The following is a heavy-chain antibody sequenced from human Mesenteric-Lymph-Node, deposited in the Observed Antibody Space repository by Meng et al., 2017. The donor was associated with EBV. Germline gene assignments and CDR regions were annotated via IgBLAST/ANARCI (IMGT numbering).Heavy chain of an antibody. V-gene: IGHV4-61*08. CDR3: ARDTHYFGSGVDY. J-gene: IGHJ4*02. D-gene: IGHD3-10*01. CDR2: VYYTGST. Sequence: QAHLPELAPGLVMPSETRSTTCTVPGGAVSKGAYSWSWIRQPPGKGLEWIGYVYYTGSTSYNPSLKSRVTISVDTSKNQFSLKLSSVTAADTAVYYCARDTHYFGSGVDYWGQGTLVTVSS. CDR1: GGAVSKGAYS.